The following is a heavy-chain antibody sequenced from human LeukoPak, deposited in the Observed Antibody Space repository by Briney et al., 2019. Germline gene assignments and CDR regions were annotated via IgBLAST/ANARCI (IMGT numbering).Heavy chain of an antibody. V-gene: IGHV4-34*01. CDR1: GGSFSGYY. J-gene: IGHJ5*02. CDR2: INHSGST. Sequence: SETLSLTCAVYGGSFSGYYWSWIRQPPGKGLEWIGEINHSGSTNYNPSLKSRVTISVDTSKNQFSLKLSSVTAADTAVYYCARLGGVLAPFDPWGQGTLVAVSS. CDR3: ARLGGVLAPFDP. D-gene: IGHD3-10*01.